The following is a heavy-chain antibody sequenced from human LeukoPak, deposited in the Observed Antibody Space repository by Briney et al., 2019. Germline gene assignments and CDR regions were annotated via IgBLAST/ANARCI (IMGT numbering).Heavy chain of an antibody. CDR1: GGSISSGDYY. Sequence: SETLSLTCTVSGGSISSGDYYWSWIRQPPGKGLEWIGYIYYSGSTYYNPSLKSRVTISVDTSKNQFSLKLSSATAADTAVYYCARHGYARGAFDYWGQGTLVTVSS. CDR3: ARHGYARGAFDY. D-gene: IGHD5-12*01. J-gene: IGHJ4*02. V-gene: IGHV4-30-4*08. CDR2: IYYSGST.